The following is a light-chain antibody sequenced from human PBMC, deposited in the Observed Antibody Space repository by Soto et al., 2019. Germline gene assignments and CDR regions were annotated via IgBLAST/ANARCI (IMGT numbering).Light chain of an antibody. CDR1: QTFTTY. V-gene: IGKV3-11*01. Sequence: EIVLTQSPATLSLSPGERATLSCRASQTFTTYLAWYQQRPGQAPRLLIYGASNRATGIPARFSGSGSGTDFTLTIDSLEPEDFAVYYCQQRSNWPANFGQGTRLEIK. CDR3: QQRSNWPAN. J-gene: IGKJ5*01. CDR2: GAS.